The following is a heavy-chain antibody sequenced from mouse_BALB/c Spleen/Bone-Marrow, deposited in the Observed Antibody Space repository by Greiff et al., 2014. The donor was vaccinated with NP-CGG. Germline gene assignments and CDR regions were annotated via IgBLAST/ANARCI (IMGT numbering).Heavy chain of an antibody. V-gene: IGHV5-6-4*01. CDR1: GFTFSSYT. CDR3: TREMTTARAPRYFDV. Sequence: EVKLEESGGGLVKPGGSLKLSCAASGFTFSSYTMSWVRQTPEKRLEWVATISSGGSYTYYPDSVKGRFTISRDNAKNTLYLQMSRLKSEDTAMYYCTREMTTARAPRYFDVWGAGTTVTVSS. J-gene: IGHJ1*01. CDR2: ISSGGSYT. D-gene: IGHD3-2*01.